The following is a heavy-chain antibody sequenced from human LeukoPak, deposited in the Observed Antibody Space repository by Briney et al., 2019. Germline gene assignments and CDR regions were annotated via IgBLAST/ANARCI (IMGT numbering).Heavy chain of an antibody. V-gene: IGHV1-69*13. D-gene: IGHD3-10*01. CDR1: GGTFSTYA. J-gene: IGHJ5*02. Sequence: SVKVSCKASGGTFSTYAFSWGRQAPGQGPERMGGIIPIYGITNYAQKFQGRVTITADESTSTAYMELSSLRSEDTAVYYCAREGYDSGSYFAHNWFDPWGQGTLVTVSS. CDR3: AREGYDSGSYFAHNWFDP. CDR2: IIPIYGIT.